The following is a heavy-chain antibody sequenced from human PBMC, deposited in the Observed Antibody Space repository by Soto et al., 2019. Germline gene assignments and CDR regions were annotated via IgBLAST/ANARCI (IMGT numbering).Heavy chain of an antibody. CDR1: GGTFSSYA. CDR3: ARDEIVGATQYNWFDP. V-gene: IGHV1-69*06. D-gene: IGHD1-26*01. Sequence: ASVKVSCKASGGTFSSYAISWVRQAPGQGLEWMGGIIPIFGTSNYAQKFQGRVTITADKSTSTVYMELSSLRSEDTAVYYCARDEIVGATQYNWFDPWSQGTLVTVSS. J-gene: IGHJ5*02. CDR2: IIPIFGTS.